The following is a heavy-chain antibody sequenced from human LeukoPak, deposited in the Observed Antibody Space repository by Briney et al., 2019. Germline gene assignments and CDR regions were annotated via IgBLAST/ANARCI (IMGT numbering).Heavy chain of an antibody. CDR1: GFTFSSYS. V-gene: IGHV3-21*01. Sequence: PGGSLRLSCAASGFTFSSYSMNWVRQAPGKGLEWVSSIGSSSSYIYYADSVKGRFTISRDNAKNSLYLQMNSLRAEDTAVYYCAREGSDAFDIWGQGTMVTVSS. J-gene: IGHJ3*02. CDR3: AREGSDAFDI. CDR2: IGSSSSYI.